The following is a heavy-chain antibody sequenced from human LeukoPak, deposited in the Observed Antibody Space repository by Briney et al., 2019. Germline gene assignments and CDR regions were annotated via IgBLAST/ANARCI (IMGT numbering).Heavy chain of an antibody. V-gene: IGHV1-2*06. CDR3: ARDARSRYSYGSDY. CDR2: INPNSGGT. Sequence: ASVKVSCKASGYTFTGYYMHWVRQAPGQGLEWMGQINPNSGGTNYAQKFQGRVTMTRDTSISTAYMELRRLRSDDTAVYYCARDARSRYSYGSDYWGQGTLVTVSS. J-gene: IGHJ4*02. D-gene: IGHD5-18*01. CDR1: GYTFTGYY.